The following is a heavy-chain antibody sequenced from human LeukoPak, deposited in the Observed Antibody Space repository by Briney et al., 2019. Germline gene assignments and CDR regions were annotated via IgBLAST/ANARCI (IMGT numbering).Heavy chain of an antibody. CDR3: ARGARAGYNLEPFDY. Sequence: SETLSLTCAVYGGSFSGYYWSWIRQPPGKGLEWIGEINHSGSTNYNPSLKSRVTISVDTSKNQFSLKLSSVTAVDTAVYYCARGARAGYNLEPFDYWGQGNLVTVSS. CDR2: INHSGST. D-gene: IGHD5-24*01. CDR1: GGSFSGYY. V-gene: IGHV4-34*01. J-gene: IGHJ4*02.